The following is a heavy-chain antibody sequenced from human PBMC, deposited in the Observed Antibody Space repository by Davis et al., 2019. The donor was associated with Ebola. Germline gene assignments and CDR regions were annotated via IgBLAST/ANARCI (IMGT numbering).Heavy chain of an antibody. CDR2: VDPKAGKT. Sequence: ASVNVSCKGSGYSFSDYYMHWVQVAPGTGLEWGGLVDPKAGKTVYAEKFQDRVTITADRSTDTVYMELSSLRFEDAAVYYCTTLDILTAYVPYAMDIWGQGTTVTVS. CDR1: GYSFSDYY. J-gene: IGHJ6*02. D-gene: IGHD3-9*01. CDR3: TTLDILTAYVPYAMDI. V-gene: IGHV1-69-2*01.